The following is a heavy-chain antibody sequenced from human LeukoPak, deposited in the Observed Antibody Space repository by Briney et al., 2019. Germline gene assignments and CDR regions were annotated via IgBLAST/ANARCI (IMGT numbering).Heavy chain of an antibody. D-gene: IGHD2-15*01. CDR1: GFTFSSNY. V-gene: IGHV3-53*01. Sequence: GGSLRLSCAASGFTFSSNYMSWVRQAPGKGLEWVSVIYSGGSTYYADSVKGRSTISRDNSKNTLYLQMNSLRAEDTAVYYCAKSSVTYYYGMDVWGQGTTVTVSS. CDR2: IYSGGST. J-gene: IGHJ6*02. CDR3: AKSSVTYYYGMDV.